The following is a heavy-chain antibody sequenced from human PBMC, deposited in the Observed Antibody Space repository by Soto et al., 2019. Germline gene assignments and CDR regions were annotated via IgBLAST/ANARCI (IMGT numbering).Heavy chain of an antibody. J-gene: IGHJ4*02. CDR3: AKGGRQWLVTSDFNY. Sequence: GGSLRLSCAASGFTFSDYAMHWVRQAPGKGLEWVAVVSHDGRNTHYADSVKGRFTISRDSSENTVSLEMTSLRAEDTAVYYCAKGGRQWLVTSDFNYWGQGALVTVSS. D-gene: IGHD6-19*01. CDR2: VSHDGRNT. V-gene: IGHV3-30*18. CDR1: GFTFSDYA.